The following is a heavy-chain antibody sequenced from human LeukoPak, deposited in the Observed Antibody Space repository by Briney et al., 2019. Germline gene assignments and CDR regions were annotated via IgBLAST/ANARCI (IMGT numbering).Heavy chain of an antibody. CDR3: AKDLTGVSSSSRAGGMDA. Sequence: PGGSLRLSCAASGFTFSSYGMHWVRQAPGKGLEWVAVISYDGSNKYYADSVKGRFTISRDNSKNTLYLQMNSLRAEDTAVYYCAKDLTGVSSSSRAGGMDAWGQGTTVTVSS. CDR2: ISYDGSNK. CDR1: GFTFSSYG. D-gene: IGHD6-6*01. J-gene: IGHJ6*02. V-gene: IGHV3-30*18.